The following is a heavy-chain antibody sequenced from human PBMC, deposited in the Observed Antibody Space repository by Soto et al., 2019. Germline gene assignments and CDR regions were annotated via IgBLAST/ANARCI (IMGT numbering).Heavy chain of an antibody. D-gene: IGHD6-19*01. CDR1: GFTFSSYA. Sequence: QVQLVESGGGVVQPGRSLRLSCAASGFTFSSYAMHWVRQAPGKGLGWVAVISYDGSNKYYADSVKGRFTISRDNSKNTLYLQMNSLRAEDTAVYYCARDKSPYSSGWHNRHFDYWGQGTLVTVSS. J-gene: IGHJ4*02. CDR3: ARDKSPYSSGWHNRHFDY. CDR2: ISYDGSNK. V-gene: IGHV3-30-3*01.